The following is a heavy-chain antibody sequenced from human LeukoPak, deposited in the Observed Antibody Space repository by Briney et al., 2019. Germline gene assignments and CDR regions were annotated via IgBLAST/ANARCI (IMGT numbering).Heavy chain of an antibody. CDR3: AREAGSWGWFDP. V-gene: IGHV1-69*13. CDR1: GGTFSSYA. CDR2: IIPIFGTA. Sequence: SVKVSCKASGGTFSSYAISWVRQAPGQGLEWMGGIIPIFGTANYAQKFQGRVTITADESTSTAYMELSSLRSEDTAAYYCAREAGSWGWFDPWGQGTLVTVSS. J-gene: IGHJ5*02. D-gene: IGHD3-16*01.